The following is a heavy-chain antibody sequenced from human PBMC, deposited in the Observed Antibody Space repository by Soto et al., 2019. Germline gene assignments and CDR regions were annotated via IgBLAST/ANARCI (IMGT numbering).Heavy chain of an antibody. CDR1: GGSISSYY. CDR2: IYYSGST. J-gene: IGHJ3*02. Sequence: SETLSLTCTVSGGSISSYYWSWIRQPPGKGLEWIGYIYYSGSTNYNPSLKSRVTISVDTSKNQFSLKLSSVTAADTAVYYCARGWLGDDAFDIWGQGTMVTVSS. CDR3: ARGWLGDDAFDI. D-gene: IGHD3-10*01. V-gene: IGHV4-59*01.